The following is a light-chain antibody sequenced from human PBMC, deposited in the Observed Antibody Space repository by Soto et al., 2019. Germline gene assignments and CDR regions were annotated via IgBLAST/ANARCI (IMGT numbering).Light chain of an antibody. CDR1: SSNIGTNL. CDR3: EAWDDSLNDYV. CDR2: RDN. V-gene: IGLV1-44*01. Sequence: VLTQPPAASGTPGDRVPISCSGSSSNIGTNLINWYQQLPGTAPKLLIYRDNQRPSGVPARFSGSKSGTSASLAISGLQYEDEAEYYFEAWDDSLNDYVFGNGPKVTVL. J-gene: IGLJ6*01.